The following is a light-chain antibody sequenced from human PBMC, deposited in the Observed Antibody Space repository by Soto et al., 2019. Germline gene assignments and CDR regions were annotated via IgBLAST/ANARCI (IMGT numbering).Light chain of an antibody. CDR1: TGTVTSGHY. CDR2: DTN. V-gene: IGLV7-46*01. J-gene: IGLJ2*01. Sequence: VVTQEPSLTVSPGGTVTLTCGSSTGTVTSGHYPYWFQQKPGQAPRTLIYDTNNKHSWTPARFSGSLLGGKAALTLSGAQPEDEADYYCLLSYSGAQVVFGGGTKLTVL. CDR3: LLSYSGAQVV.